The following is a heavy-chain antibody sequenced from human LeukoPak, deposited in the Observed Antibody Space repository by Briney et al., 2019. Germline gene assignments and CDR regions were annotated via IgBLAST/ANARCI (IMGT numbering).Heavy chain of an antibody. Sequence: GESLKISCKGSGYSSTSYWVGWVRQMPGKGLEWMGIIYPGDSDTRYSPSFQGQVTISAGKSISTAYLQWSSLKASDTAMYYCARHGGTTVVTPGAFDYWGQGTLVTVSS. J-gene: IGHJ4*02. D-gene: IGHD4-23*01. CDR1: GYSSTSYW. CDR3: ARHGGTTVVTPGAFDY. CDR2: IYPGDSDT. V-gene: IGHV5-51*01.